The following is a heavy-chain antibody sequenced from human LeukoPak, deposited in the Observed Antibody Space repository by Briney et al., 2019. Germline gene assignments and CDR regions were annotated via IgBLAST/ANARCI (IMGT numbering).Heavy chain of an antibody. V-gene: IGHV3-13*01. Sequence: GGSLRLSCAASGFTFIDYDMHWVRQVIGKGLEWVSAIGIRGDTHYSGSVKGRFTISRENAESSLYLQMNSLSAEDTAVYYCARGGIQVSGIDEFDFWGQGTLVTVSS. CDR3: ARGGIQVSGIDEFDF. J-gene: IGHJ4*02. CDR2: IGIRGDT. CDR1: GFTFIDYD. D-gene: IGHD6-19*01.